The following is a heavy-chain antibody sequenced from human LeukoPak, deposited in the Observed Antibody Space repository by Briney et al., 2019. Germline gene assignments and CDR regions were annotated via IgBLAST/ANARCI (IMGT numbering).Heavy chain of an antibody. V-gene: IGHV3-23*01. Sequence: AGGSLRLSCVASGFTLSSYAMSWVRQAPGKGLEWVSASSRTGGSTYYADFVKARFTISRDNSKNTLFLQMNSLRVEDTAVYYCAREFRLGGRWGQGTLVTVSS. CDR3: AREFRLGGR. CDR2: SSRTGGST. CDR1: GFTLSSYA. J-gene: IGHJ4*02. D-gene: IGHD4-23*01.